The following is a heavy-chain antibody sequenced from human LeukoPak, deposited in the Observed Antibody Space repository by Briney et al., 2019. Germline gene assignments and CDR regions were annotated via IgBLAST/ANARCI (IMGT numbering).Heavy chain of an antibody. J-gene: IGHJ4*02. Sequence: GASVKVSCKASGYTFTGYYMHWVRQAPGQGLEWMGWINPNSGGTNYAQKFQGRVTMTRDTSISTAYMELSRLRSDDTAVYYCARGSGLRYFDWLLSQRPFDYWGQGTLVTVSS. CDR3: ARGSGLRYFDWLLSQRPFDY. CDR2: INPNSGGT. D-gene: IGHD3-9*01. V-gene: IGHV1-2*02. CDR1: GYTFTGYY.